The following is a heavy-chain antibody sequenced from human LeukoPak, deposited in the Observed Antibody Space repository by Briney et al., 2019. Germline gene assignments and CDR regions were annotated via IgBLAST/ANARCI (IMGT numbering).Heavy chain of an antibody. V-gene: IGHV3-23*01. Sequence: GGSLRLSCAASGFTFSSYAMSWVRQAPGEGLEWVSAISGSGGSTYYADSVKGRFTISRDNSKNTLYLQMNSLRAEDTAVYYCAKDPPNPYYYDSSGYYSSYYYYGMDVWGQGTTVTVSS. D-gene: IGHD3-22*01. CDR1: GFTFSSYA. J-gene: IGHJ6*02. CDR3: AKDPPNPYYYDSSGYYSSYYYYGMDV. CDR2: ISGSGGST.